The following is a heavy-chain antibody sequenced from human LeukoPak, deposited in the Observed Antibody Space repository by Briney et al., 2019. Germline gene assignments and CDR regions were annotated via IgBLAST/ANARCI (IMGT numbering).Heavy chain of an antibody. Sequence: GGSLRLSCAASGFTFSSYSMNWVRQAPGKGREWVSYISSSSSSIYYADPVKGRFTISRDNAKNSLYLQMNSLRAEDTAVYYCARDRELVLGLFDAFDIWGQGTMVTVSS. D-gene: IGHD6-13*01. J-gene: IGHJ3*02. CDR2: ISSSSSSI. CDR1: GFTFSSYS. V-gene: IGHV3-48*01. CDR3: ARDRELVLGLFDAFDI.